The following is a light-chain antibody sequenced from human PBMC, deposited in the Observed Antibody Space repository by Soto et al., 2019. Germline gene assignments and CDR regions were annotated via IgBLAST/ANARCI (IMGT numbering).Light chain of an antibody. V-gene: IGLV2-14*03. J-gene: IGLJ1*01. Sequence: QSVLTQPASVSGSPGQSIAISCTGTSSDVGGYNYVSWYQQHPGKAPKLMIYDVSSRPSGVSNRFSGSKSGNTASLTISGLQAEDEADYYCCSYTTSSTYVFGTGTKV. CDR1: SSDVGGYNY. CDR2: DVS. CDR3: CSYTTSSTYV.